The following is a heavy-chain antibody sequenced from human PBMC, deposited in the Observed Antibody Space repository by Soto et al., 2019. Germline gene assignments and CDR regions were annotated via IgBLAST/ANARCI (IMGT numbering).Heavy chain of an antibody. CDR3: ARRFAAASVNWFDP. D-gene: IGHD3-10*01. CDR2: IYYSGST. CDR1: GGSISSYY. J-gene: IGHJ5*02. V-gene: IGHV4-59*08. Sequence: LSLTCTVSGGSISSYYWSWIRQPPGKGLEWIGYIYYSGSTNYNPSLKSRVTISVDTSKNQFSLKLSSVTAADTAVYYCARRFAAASVNWFDPWGQGTLVTVS.